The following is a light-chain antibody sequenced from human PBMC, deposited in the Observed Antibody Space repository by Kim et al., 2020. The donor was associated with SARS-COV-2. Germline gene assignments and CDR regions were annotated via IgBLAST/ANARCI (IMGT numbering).Light chain of an antibody. CDR2: GAT. V-gene: IGKV3-11*01. CDR1: ESIVNT. J-gene: IGKJ5*01. Sequence: SLHPDDRATPSRRDRESIVNTLACYQQKQSEPPLLVIYGATKRATGIPARCSGSGAGTDFIPTINLLEPEDFAVYYCQQGNTLITFGQGTRLEIK. CDR3: QQGNTLIT.